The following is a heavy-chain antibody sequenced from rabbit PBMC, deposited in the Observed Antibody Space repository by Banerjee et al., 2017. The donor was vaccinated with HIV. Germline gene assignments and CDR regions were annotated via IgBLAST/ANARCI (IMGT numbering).Heavy chain of an antibody. CDR2: IYAGKGST. CDR3: ARDLYGADSGAFTL. Sequence: QLVESGGGLVQPGGSLTLSCKGSGFDFSSYYMSWVRQAPGKGLEWIGIIYAGKGSTDYASWVNGRFTISSDNAQNTVDLQMNSLTAADTATYFCARDLYGADSGAFTLWGQGTLVTVS. J-gene: IGHJ4*01. D-gene: IGHD4-2*01. CDR1: GFDFSSYY. V-gene: IGHV1S7*01.